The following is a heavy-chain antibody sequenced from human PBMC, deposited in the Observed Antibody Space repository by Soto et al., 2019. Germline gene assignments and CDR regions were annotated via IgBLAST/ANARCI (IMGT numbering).Heavy chain of an antibody. CDR3: AKDPRRVIAAAGYFDY. Sequence: QVQLVESGGGVVQPGRSLRLSCAASGFTFSSYGMHWVRQAPGKGREWVAVISYDGSNKYYADSVKGRFTISRDNSKNTLYLQMNSLRAEYTAVYYCAKDPRRVIAAAGYFDYWGQGTLVTVSS. CDR2: ISYDGSNK. D-gene: IGHD6-13*01. CDR1: GFTFSSYG. V-gene: IGHV3-30*18. J-gene: IGHJ4*02.